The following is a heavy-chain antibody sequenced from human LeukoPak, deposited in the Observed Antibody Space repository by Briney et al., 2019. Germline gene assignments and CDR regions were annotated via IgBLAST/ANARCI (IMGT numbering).Heavy chain of an antibody. V-gene: IGHV3-21*01. CDR1: GFTFSSYS. D-gene: IGHD2-15*01. Sequence: GGSLRLSCAASGFTFSSYSVNWVRQAPGKGLEWVSSISSSSSYIYYTDSVKGRFTISRDNAKNSLYLQMNSLRAEDTAAYYCARGAANSYYFDYWGQGTLVTVSS. CDR3: ARGAANSYYFDY. J-gene: IGHJ4*02. CDR2: ISSSSSYI.